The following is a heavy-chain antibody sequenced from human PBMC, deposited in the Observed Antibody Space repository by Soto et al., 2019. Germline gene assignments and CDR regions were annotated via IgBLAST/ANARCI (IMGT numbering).Heavy chain of an antibody. V-gene: IGHV1-69*13. CDR2: IIPIFGTA. CDR1: GGTFSSYA. CDR3: ARENQDYYDSSGYYYDWFDP. D-gene: IGHD3-22*01. J-gene: IGHJ5*02. Sequence: GASVKVSCKASGGTFSSYAISWVRQAPGQGLEWMGGIIPIFGTANYAQKFQGRVTITADESTSTAYMELSSLRSEDTAVYYCARENQDYYDSSGYYYDWFDPWGQGTLVTSPQ.